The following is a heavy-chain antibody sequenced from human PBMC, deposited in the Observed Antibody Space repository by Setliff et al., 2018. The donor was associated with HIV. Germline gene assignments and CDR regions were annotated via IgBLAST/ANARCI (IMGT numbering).Heavy chain of an antibody. V-gene: IGHV1-46*01. D-gene: IGHD3-22*01. Sequence: ASVKVSCKASGYTFTNFYMHWVRQAPGQGLEWMGIINPSGGSASYAQKFQGRVTMSRDTSTSTVYMELSSLRSEDTAVYYCARDYFDSSAYHYGFGAFDIWGQGTVVTVSS. CDR2: INPSGGSA. CDR1: GYTFTNFY. J-gene: IGHJ3*02. CDR3: ARDYFDSSAYHYGFGAFDI.